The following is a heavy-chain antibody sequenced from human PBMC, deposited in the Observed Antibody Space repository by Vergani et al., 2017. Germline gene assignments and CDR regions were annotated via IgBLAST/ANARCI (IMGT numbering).Heavy chain of an antibody. CDR3: AGEGGIAAAGTFDAFDV. D-gene: IGHD6-13*01. Sequence: QVQLQESGPGLVKPSQTLSLTCTVSGGPISSGGYYWSWIRQHPGKGLEWIGYIYYSGSTYYNPSLKSRVTISVDTSKNQFSRKLSSVTAADTAVYYCAGEGGIAAAGTFDAFDVGGQGTMVTVSS. CDR1: GGPISSGGYY. J-gene: IGHJ3*01. V-gene: IGHV4-31*03. CDR2: IYYSGST.